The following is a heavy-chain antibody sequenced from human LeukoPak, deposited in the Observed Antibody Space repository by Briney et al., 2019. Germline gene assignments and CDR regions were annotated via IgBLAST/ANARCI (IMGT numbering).Heavy chain of an antibody. V-gene: IGHV4-34*01. Sequence: SETLSLTCAVYGGSFSGYYWSWIRQPPGKGLEWIGEINHSGSTNYNPSLKSRVTISVDTSKNQFSLKLSSVTAADTAVYYCARGGDTLTYYYDSSGYYYFDYWGQGTLVTVSS. D-gene: IGHD3-22*01. CDR3: ARGGDTLTYYYDSSGYYYFDY. CDR1: GGSFSGYY. CDR2: INHSGST. J-gene: IGHJ4*02.